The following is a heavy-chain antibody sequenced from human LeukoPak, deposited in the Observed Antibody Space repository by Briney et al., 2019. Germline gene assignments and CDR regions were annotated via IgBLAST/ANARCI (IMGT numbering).Heavy chain of an antibody. D-gene: IGHD2-15*01. CDR1: GFTFSSYG. V-gene: IGHV3-33*01. J-gene: IGHJ4*02. CDR2: IWYDGTNK. Sequence: GGSLRLSCAASGFTFSSYGMHWVRQAPGKGLEWVAVIWYDGTNKNYGDSVKGRFTISRDNSKNTVYLQMNSLRAEDTAVYYCASDSSPYCSGGSCYIGYWGQGTLVTVSS. CDR3: ASDSSPYCSGGSCYIGY.